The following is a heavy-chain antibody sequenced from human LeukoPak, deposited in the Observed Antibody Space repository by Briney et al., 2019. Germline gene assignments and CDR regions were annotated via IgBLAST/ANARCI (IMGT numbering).Heavy chain of an antibody. CDR2: INPNSGGT. Sequence: GASVKVSCKSSGYTFTGYFIHWVRQAPGQGLEWMGWINPNSGGTNYAQNFQGRVTMTRDTSISTTYMELTRLTSDDTAVYYCARRGGEYTTSSYCWFHPWGQGTLVT. J-gene: IGHJ5*02. V-gene: IGHV1-2*02. D-gene: IGHD6-6*01. CDR1: GYTFTGYF. CDR3: ARRGGEYTTSSYCWFHP.